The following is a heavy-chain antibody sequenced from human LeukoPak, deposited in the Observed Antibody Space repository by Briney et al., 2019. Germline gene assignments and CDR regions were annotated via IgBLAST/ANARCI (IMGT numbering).Heavy chain of an antibody. CDR3: ARGVDTAMVDDY. Sequence: GGSLRLSCAASGFTFSSYSMNWVRQAPGKGLEWVSCITGRRSYIYYADSVKGRFTISRDNAKNSLYLQMNSLRVEDTAVYYCARGVDTAMVDDYWGQGTLVTVSS. CDR1: GFTFSSYS. J-gene: IGHJ4*02. V-gene: IGHV3-21*06. CDR2: ITGRRSYI. D-gene: IGHD5-18*01.